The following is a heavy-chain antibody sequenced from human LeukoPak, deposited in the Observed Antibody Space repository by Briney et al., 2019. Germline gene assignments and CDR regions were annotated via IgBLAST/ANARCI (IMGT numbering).Heavy chain of an antibody. CDR1: GGSISSYY. J-gene: IGHJ4*02. D-gene: IGHD1-26*01. CDR3: AREESQGGFDY. CDR2: IYYSGST. V-gene: IGHV4-59*01. Sequence: SETLSLTCTVSGGSISSYYWSWIRQPPGKGLEWIGYIYYSGSTNYNPSLKSRVTISVDTSKNQFSLKLSSVTAADTAVYYCAREESQGGFDYWSQGTLVTVSS.